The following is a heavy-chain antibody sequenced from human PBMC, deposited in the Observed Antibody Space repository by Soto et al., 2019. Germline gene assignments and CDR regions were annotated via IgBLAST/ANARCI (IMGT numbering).Heavy chain of an antibody. V-gene: IGHV3-66*01. CDR3: ARVPSGNTIGANHDAFDI. CDR2: IYSGGST. Sequence: GGSLRLSCAASGFTVSSNYMSWVRQAPGKGLEWVSVIYSGGSTYYADSVKGRFTISRDNSKNTLYLQMNSLRAEDTAVYYCARVPSGNTIGANHDAFDIWGQGTMVTVSS. CDR1: GFTVSSNY. J-gene: IGHJ3*02. D-gene: IGHD1-26*01.